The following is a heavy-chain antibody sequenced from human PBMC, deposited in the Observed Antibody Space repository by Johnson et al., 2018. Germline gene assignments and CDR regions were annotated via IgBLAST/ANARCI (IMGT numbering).Heavy chain of an antibody. V-gene: IGHV3-15*07. Sequence: VQLVESGGGLVNPGESFRLSCAASGFTFNRAWMNWIRQTPGKGLEWVGRIKSERDGGIIDYAAPVKGRFTIARDDSKKTLFLQMNSLNIEDTAIYYGTADLVYDVSSGYFLTAWDAFGFWGQGALVTVSS. CDR2: IKSERDGGII. D-gene: IGHD3-3*01. CDR3: TADLVYDVSSGYFLTAWDAFGF. J-gene: IGHJ4*02. CDR1: GFTFNRAW.